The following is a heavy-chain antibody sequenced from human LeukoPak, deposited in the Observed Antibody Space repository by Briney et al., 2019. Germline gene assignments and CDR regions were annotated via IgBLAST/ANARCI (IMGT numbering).Heavy chain of an antibody. Sequence: GGSLRLSCAASGFTVSSNYMSWVRQAPGKGLEWVAIILDDGSNKFYADSVKGRFTISRDNSKNTLYLQMNSLRAEDTAVYYCARTYYYGSGSNYYFEYWGQGTLVTVSS. J-gene: IGHJ4*02. V-gene: IGHV3-30-3*01. CDR2: ILDDGSNK. CDR1: GFTVSSNY. CDR3: ARTYYYGSGSNYYFEY. D-gene: IGHD3-10*01.